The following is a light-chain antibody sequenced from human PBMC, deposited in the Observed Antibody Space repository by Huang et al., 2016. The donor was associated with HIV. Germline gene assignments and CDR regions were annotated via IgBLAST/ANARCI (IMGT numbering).Light chain of an antibody. Sequence: IEMTQSPPSLPASVGDRVTITCRASQDISNSLALYQQKPGQAPKLLLYGASRLEIGVPSRCSGIGSATDYTLTITSLQPEDFATYYCQQYYGIPFTFGPGTKVDV. CDR3: QQYYGIPFT. CDR2: GAS. CDR1: QDISNS. J-gene: IGKJ3*01. V-gene: IGKV1-NL1*01.